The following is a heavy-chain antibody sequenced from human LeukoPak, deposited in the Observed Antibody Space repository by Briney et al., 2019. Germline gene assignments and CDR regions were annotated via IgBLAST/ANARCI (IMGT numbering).Heavy chain of an antibody. J-gene: IGHJ4*02. Sequence: GGCLRLSCAASEFTFSSYGMSWVRQAPGKGLEWVSSISGSGGSTQYADSVQGRFAISRDNSKNTLYLQMNSLRVEDTAVYYCAKDRASGSGSYSYRGFDYWGQGTLVTVSS. CDR3: AKDRASGSGSYSYRGFDY. CDR1: EFTFSSYG. V-gene: IGHV3-23*01. D-gene: IGHD6-19*01. CDR2: ISGSGGST.